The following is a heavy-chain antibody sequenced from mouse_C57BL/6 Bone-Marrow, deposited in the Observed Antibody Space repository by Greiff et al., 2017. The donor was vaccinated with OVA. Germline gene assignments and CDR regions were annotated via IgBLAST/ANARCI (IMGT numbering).Heavy chain of an antibody. CDR2: IDPETGGT. Sequence: QVQLQQSGAELVRPGASVTLSCKASGYTFTDYEMHWVKQTPVHGLEWIGAIDPETGGTAYNQKFKGKAILTADKSSSTAYMELRRLTSEVSAVSYSTSSFLGHLFAYWGQGTLVTVSA. CDR3: TSSFLGHLFAY. CDR1: GYTFTDYE. J-gene: IGHJ3*01. V-gene: IGHV1-15*01. D-gene: IGHD4-1*01.